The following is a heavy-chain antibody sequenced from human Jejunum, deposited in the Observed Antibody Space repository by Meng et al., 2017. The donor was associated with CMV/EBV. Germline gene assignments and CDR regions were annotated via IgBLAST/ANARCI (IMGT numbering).Heavy chain of an antibody. Sequence: QVPLLPAGAEVKESGASVRVSCEAAGYTFASYGISWLRQAPGQGLEWMGWISAYNGNTNYAQKLQGRVTMTTDTSTSTAYMEVRSLRSDDTAVYYCARDYYYDRSYYFDYWGQGTLVTVSS. CDR2: ISAYNGNT. J-gene: IGHJ4*02. D-gene: IGHD3-22*01. V-gene: IGHV1-18*01. CDR3: ARDYYYDRSYYFDY. CDR1: GYTFASYG.